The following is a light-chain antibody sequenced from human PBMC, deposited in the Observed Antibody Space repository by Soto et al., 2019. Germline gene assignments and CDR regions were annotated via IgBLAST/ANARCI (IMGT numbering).Light chain of an antibody. J-gene: IGKJ4*01. CDR2: AAS. CDR3: HQLNSYPLT. V-gene: IGKV1-9*01. CDR1: QGISSY. Sequence: DIQLTQSPSFLSASVGDRVTMTCRACQGISSYLAWYQQKPGKAPKLLIYAASTLQSGVPSRFSGSGSGTEFTLTISSLQPEDFATYYCHQLNSYPLTFGGGTKVEIK.